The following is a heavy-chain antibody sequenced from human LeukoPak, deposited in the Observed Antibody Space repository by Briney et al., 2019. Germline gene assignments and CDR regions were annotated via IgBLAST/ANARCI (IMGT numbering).Heavy chain of an antibody. J-gene: IGHJ4*02. D-gene: IGHD4-17*01. CDR1: GGSISSDIW. Sequence: SETLSLTCAVSGGSISSDIWWSWVRQPPGQGLEWIGEIHHSGTTAFKPSLQSRVIMSVDTSTNHFSLKLSSVTAADTAVYYCLSAYGDHIYGDHWGQGTLVIVSS. CDR3: LSAYGDHIYGDH. V-gene: IGHV4-4*02. CDR2: IHHSGTT.